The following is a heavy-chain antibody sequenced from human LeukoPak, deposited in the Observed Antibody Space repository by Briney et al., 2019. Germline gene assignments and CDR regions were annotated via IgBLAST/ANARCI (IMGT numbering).Heavy chain of an antibody. CDR2: IYYSGST. CDR3: ARLDYYGSGRPIV. D-gene: IGHD3-10*01. CDR1: GGSISSYY. Sequence: KPSETLSLTCTVSGGSISSYYWSWIRQPPGKGLEWIGYIYYSGSTNYNPSLKSRVTISVDTSKNQFSLKLSSVTAADTAVYYCARLDYYGSGRPIVWGKGTTVTVSS. J-gene: IGHJ6*04. V-gene: IGHV4-59*01.